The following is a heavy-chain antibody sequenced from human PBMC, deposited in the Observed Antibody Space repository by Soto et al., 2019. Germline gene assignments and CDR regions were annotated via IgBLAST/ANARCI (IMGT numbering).Heavy chain of an antibody. J-gene: IGHJ4*02. CDR2: INAGNGNT. V-gene: IGHV1-3*01. CDR3: ARDLGRAVGEPHTLPAY. CDR1: GYTSTNYG. D-gene: IGHD3-10*01. Sequence: GASVKVSCKASGYTSTNYGMHWVRQAPGQRLEWMGWINAGNGNTKYSQKFQGRVTITRDTSASTAYVELSSLRSEDTAVYYCARDLGRAVGEPHTLPAYWGQGTLVTVSS.